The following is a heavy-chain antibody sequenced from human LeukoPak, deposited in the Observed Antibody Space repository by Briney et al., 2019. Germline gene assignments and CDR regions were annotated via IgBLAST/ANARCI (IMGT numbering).Heavy chain of an antibody. V-gene: IGHV3-33*01. D-gene: IGHD4-23*01. Sequence: GGSLRLPGGVSGLSLRISGTPGAPQPPGKGLEWVAVIWYDGTNENYADSVRGRFTISRDNFKNTLYLQMNNLRAEDTAVSYCASATTLGGQASLVTVSS. J-gene: IGHJ4*02. CDR3: ASATTL. CDR2: IWYDGTNE. CDR1: GLSLRISG.